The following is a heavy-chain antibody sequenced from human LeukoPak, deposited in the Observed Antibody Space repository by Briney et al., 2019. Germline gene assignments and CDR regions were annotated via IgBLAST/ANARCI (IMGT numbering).Heavy chain of an antibody. D-gene: IGHD6-19*01. CDR3: ARGLGSGWYGFYFDY. CDR1: GFTVSSNY. V-gene: IGHV3-66*01. J-gene: IGHJ4*02. Sequence: GGSLRLSCAASGFTVSSNYMSWVRQAPGKGLEWVSVIYSGGSTYYADSVKGRFTISRDNSKNTLYLQMNSLRAEDTAVYYCARGLGSGWYGFYFDYWGRGTLVTVSS. CDR2: IYSGGST.